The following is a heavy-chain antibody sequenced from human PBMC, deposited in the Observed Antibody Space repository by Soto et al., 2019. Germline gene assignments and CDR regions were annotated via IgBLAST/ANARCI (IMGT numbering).Heavy chain of an antibody. D-gene: IGHD3-10*01. V-gene: IGHV1-18*01. CDR3: ASHQSSTYYYGSGSYTFDP. J-gene: IGHJ5*02. CDR2: ISAYNGNT. Sequence: QVRLVQSGAEVKKPGASVKVPCKASGYTFTSYGISWVRQAPGQGLEWMGWISAYNGNTNYAQKLQGRVTMTTDTSTSTAYMELRSLRSDDTAVYYCASHQSSTYYYGSGSYTFDPWGQGTLVTVSS. CDR1: GYTFTSYG.